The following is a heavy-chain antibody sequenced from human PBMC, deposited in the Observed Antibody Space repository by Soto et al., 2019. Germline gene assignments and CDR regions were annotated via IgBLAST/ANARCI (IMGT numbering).Heavy chain of an antibody. D-gene: IGHD2-15*01. CDR2: ISAYNGNT. CDR3: ARGEMGYCSGGSCYSEYLQH. Sequence: ASVKVSCKASGYTFTSYGISWVRQAPGQGLEWMGWISAYNGNTHYAQKLQGRVTMTTDTSTSTAYMELRSLRSDDTAVYYCARGEMGYCSGGSCYSEYLQHWGQGTLVTVSS. J-gene: IGHJ1*01. V-gene: IGHV1-18*01. CDR1: GYTFTSYG.